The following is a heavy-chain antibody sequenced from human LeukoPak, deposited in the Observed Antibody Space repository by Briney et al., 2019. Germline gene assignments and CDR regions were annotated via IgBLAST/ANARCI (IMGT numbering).Heavy chain of an antibody. CDR2: INHSGST. V-gene: IGHV4-34*01. D-gene: IGHD5-18*01. Sequence: PSETLSLTCAVYGGSFSGYYWRWIRQPPGKGLEWIGEINHSGSTNYNPSLKSRVTISVDPPKTQFSLKLSSVTAADPAVYYCARMGSYGFSWGQGPLVTFS. J-gene: IGHJ4*02. CDR1: GGSFSGYY. CDR3: ARMGSYGFS.